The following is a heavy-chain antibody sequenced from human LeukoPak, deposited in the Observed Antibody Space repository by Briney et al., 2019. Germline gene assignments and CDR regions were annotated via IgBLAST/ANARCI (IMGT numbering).Heavy chain of an antibody. V-gene: IGHV3-7*03. CDR3: AASLPNIVVVPAAKGPFGS. D-gene: IGHD2-2*01. CDR2: INHNGNVN. Sequence: GGSLRLSCAASGFTFSSYWMNWARQAPGKGLEWVASINHNGNVNYYVDSVKGRFTISRDNAKNSLYLQMSSLRAEDTAVYYCAASLPNIVVVPAAKGPFGSWGQGTLVTVSS. J-gene: IGHJ5*02. CDR1: GFTFSSYW.